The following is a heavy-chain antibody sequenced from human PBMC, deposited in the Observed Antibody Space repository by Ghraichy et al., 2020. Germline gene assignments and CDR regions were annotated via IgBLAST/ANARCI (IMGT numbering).Heavy chain of an antibody. CDR2: IYYSGST. Sequence: SETLSLTCTVSGGSISSSSYYWGWIRQPPGKGLEWIGSIYYSGSTYYNPSLKSRVTISVDTSKNQFSLKLSSVTAADTAVYYCARHEGVTSWGVWFDPWGQGTLVTVSS. CDR3: ARHEGVTSWGVWFDP. D-gene: IGHD2-2*01. J-gene: IGHJ5*02. CDR1: GGSISSSSYY. V-gene: IGHV4-39*01.